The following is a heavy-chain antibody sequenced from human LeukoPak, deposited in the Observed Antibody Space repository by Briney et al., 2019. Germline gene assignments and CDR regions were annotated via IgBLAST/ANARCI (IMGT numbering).Heavy chain of an antibody. CDR2: IKQDGSEK. CDR3: ARSQWLQIDIFDV. D-gene: IGHD6-19*01. V-gene: IGHV3-7*01. CDR1: GFTFSTYW. Sequence: GGSLRLSCAGSGFTFSTYWMGWVRQAPGKGLEWVANIKQDGSEKDYVDSVKGRFTISRDNAKNSLFLEMTSLRVEDTAVYYCARSQWLQIDIFDVWGQGTMVTVSS. J-gene: IGHJ3*01.